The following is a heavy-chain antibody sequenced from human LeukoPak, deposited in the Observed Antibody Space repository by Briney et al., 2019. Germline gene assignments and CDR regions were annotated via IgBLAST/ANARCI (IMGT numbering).Heavy chain of an antibody. V-gene: IGHV3-7*01. D-gene: IGHD3/OR15-3a*01. Sequence: PGGSLRLSCAASGFTFNNYWMSWVRQAPGKGLERVANIKQDGSEKYYVDSVKGRFTISRDNAKNSLYLQMSSLRAEDTAVYYCARGVPTGYYTSCYDYWGQGTLVTVSS. J-gene: IGHJ4*02. CDR1: GFTFNNYW. CDR3: ARGVPTGYYTSCYDY. CDR2: IKQDGSEK.